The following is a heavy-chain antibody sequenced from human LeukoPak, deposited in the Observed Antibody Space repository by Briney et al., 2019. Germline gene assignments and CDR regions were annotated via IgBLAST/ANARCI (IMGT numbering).Heavy chain of an antibody. J-gene: IGHJ6*02. V-gene: IGHV4-59*01. D-gene: IGHD3-10*01. CDR1: GGSISSYY. Sequence: SETLSLTCTVSGGSISSYYWSWIRQPPGKGLEWIGYIYYSGSTNYNPSLKSRVTISVDTSKNQFSLKLSSGTAADTAVYYCARIRHSGIDYYYYGMDVWGQGTTVTVSS. CDR2: IYYSGST. CDR3: ARIRHSGIDYYYYGMDV.